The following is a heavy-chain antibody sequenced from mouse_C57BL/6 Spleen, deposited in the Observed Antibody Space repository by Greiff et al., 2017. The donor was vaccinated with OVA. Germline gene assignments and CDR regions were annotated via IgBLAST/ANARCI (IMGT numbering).Heavy chain of an antibody. CDR3: VIYDGYYVGDY. V-gene: IGHV1-52*01. D-gene: IGHD2-3*01. J-gene: IGHJ2*01. Sequence: QVQLKQPGAELVRPGSSVKLSCKASGYTFTSYWMHWVKQRPIQGLEWIGNIDPSDSETHYNQKFKDKATLTVDKSSSTAYMQLSSLTSEDSAVYYCVIYDGYYVGDYWGQGTTLTVSS. CDR1: GYTFTSYW. CDR2: IDPSDSET.